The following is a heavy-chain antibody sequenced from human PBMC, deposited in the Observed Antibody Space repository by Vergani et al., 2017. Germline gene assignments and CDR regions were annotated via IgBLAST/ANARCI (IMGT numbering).Heavy chain of an antibody. CDR1: DSSIMTNPY. CDR2: IHHSGDT. Sequence: QVQLQESGPGLVKPSETLTLTCDVSDSSIMTNPYWGWFRQSPGKGLEWIGCIHHSGDTHYNSSLKSRVSISIVSSSKFSLSLNSVTAADTAIYYCARHRGSGGFFPSSYFYEMDVWGHGTTVTVSS. J-gene: IGHJ6*02. CDR3: ARHRGSGGFFPSSYFYEMDV. V-gene: IGHV4-38-2*01. D-gene: IGHD3-10*01.